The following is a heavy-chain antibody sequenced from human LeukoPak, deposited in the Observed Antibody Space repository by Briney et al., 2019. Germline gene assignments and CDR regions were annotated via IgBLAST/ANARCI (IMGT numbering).Heavy chain of an antibody. Sequence: SQTLSLTCTVSGGSISSGDYYWSWIRQPPGTGLEWIGYIYYSGSTYYNPSLKSRVTISVDTSKNQFSLKLSSVTAADTAVYYCARAPLYSGSYGNWGQGTLVTVSS. CDR2: IYYSGST. CDR1: GGSISSGDYY. J-gene: IGHJ4*02. D-gene: IGHD1-26*01. V-gene: IGHV4-30-4*08. CDR3: ARAPLYSGSYGN.